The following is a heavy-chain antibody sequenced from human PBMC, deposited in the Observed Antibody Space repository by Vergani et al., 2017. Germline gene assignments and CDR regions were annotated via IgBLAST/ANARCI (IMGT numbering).Heavy chain of an antibody. J-gene: IGHJ6*04. Sequence: EVQLVESGGGLVQPGRSLRLSCAASGFTFDDYAMHWVRQAPGKGLEWVSGISWNSGSIGYADSVKGRFTISRDNAKNSLYLQMNRLRAEDTALYYCAKNGDGNGWVDVWGKGTTVTVSS. CDR1: GFTFDDYA. V-gene: IGHV3-9*01. D-gene: IGHD6-19*01. CDR3: AKNGDGNGWVDV. CDR2: ISWNSGSI.